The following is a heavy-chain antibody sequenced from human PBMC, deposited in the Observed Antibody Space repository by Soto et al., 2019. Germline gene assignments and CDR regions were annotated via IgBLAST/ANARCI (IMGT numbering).Heavy chain of an antibody. Sequence: QVQLVQSGSEVKKPGSSVKVSCKASGGTFSTYAISWVRQAPGQGLEWMGGITPIFGTTNYAQKFQGRVTITADEPTNRAYKELSSLRATEDTAVYYCARGVRGPTMLDPRYNGDVWGQGPTVTVFS. CDR1: GGTFSTYA. J-gene: IGHJ6*02. D-gene: IGHD2-8*01. CDR3: ARGVRGPTMLDPRYNGDV. CDR2: ITPIFGTT. V-gene: IGHV1-69*01.